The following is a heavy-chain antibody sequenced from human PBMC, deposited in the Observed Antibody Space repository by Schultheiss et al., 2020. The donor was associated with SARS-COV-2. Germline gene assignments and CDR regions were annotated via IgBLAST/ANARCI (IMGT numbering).Heavy chain of an antibody. D-gene: IGHD2-2*01. CDR1: GDSVSSNSAA. Sequence: SETLSLTCAISGDSVSSNSAAWNWIRQSPSRGLEWLGRTYYRSKWYNDYAVSVKSRITINPDTSKNQFSLKLSSVTAADTAVYYCASSTGGYYYYYMDVWGKGTTVTVSS. V-gene: IGHV6-1*01. CDR3: ASSTGGYYYYYMDV. CDR2: TYYRSKWYN. J-gene: IGHJ6*03.